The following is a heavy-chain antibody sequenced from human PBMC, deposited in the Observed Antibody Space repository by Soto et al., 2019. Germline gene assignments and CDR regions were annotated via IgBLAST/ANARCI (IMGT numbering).Heavy chain of an antibody. D-gene: IGHD4-17*01. J-gene: IGHJ4*02. CDR3: ARDSILSGTTSPPALYD. Sequence: QVQLLESGGGVVQPGRPLRLSCAASRFTFSIYAMHWVRHAPGQALERLAVMSYDGSNEYYADSVKGRFTISRDNSKNSLLLHVNMVITEEPAVFYCARDSILSGTTSPPALYDGGEGTLVAVSS. V-gene: IGHV3-30-3*01. CDR1: RFTFSIYA. CDR2: MSYDGSNE.